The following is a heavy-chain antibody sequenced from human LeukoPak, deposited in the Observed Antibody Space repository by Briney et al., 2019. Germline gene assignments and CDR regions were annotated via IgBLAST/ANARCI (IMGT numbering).Heavy chain of an antibody. CDR1: GYSFTSYY. J-gene: IGHJ6*03. D-gene: IGHD1-26*01. Sequence: GASVKVSCKASGYSFTSYYMHWVRQAPGQGLEWMGWINPNSGGTNYAQKFQGRVTMTRDTSISTAYMELSRLRSDDTAVYYCAILGSSGSSTRDYYYYYMDVWGKGTTVTVSS. V-gene: IGHV1-2*02. CDR3: AILGSSGSSTRDYYYYYMDV. CDR2: INPNSGGT.